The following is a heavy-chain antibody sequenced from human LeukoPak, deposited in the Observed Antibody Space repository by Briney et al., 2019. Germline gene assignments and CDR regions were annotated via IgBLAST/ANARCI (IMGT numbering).Heavy chain of an antibody. J-gene: IGHJ4*02. V-gene: IGHV3-23*01. CDR1: GFTFSSYA. CDR2: ISGSGGST. D-gene: IGHD3-22*01. CDR3: ATYYYDSSGSDY. Sequence: AGSLRLSCAASGFTFSSYAMSWVRQAPGKGLEWISAISGSGGSTYYADSVKGRFTISRDNSKNTLYLQMNSLRAEETAVYYCATYYYDSSGSDYWGQGTLVTVSS.